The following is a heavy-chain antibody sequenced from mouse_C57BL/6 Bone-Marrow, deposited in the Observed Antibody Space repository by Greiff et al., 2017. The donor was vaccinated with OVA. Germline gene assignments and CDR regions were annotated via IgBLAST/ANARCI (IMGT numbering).Heavy chain of an antibody. CDR3: ARFPDGSFAY. CDR1: GFTFSSYA. J-gene: IGHJ3*01. Sequence: EVNVVESGGGLVKPGGSLKLSCAASGFTFSSYAMSWVRQTPEKRLEWVATISDGGSYTYYPDNVKGRFTISRDNAKNNLYLQMSHLKSEDTAMYYCARFPDGSFAYWGQGTLVTVSA. CDR2: ISDGGSYT. V-gene: IGHV5-4*03. D-gene: IGHD2-3*01.